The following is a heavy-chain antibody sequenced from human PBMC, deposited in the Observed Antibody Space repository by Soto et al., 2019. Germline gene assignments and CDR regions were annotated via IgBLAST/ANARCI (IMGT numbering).Heavy chain of an antibody. CDR1: GFTFSGDW. J-gene: IGHJ4*02. Sequence: EVQLVESGGGLVQPGGSLRLSCSASGFTFSGDWMHWVRQAAGKGLVWVSRINMDGSSTNYADSVKGRFTISRDNAKNTLYLHMNSLRLDDTAVYYCARGPRGLYHHDYWGQGALVTVSS. CDR3: ARGPRGLYHHDY. V-gene: IGHV3-74*01. CDR2: INMDGSST. D-gene: IGHD2-2*01.